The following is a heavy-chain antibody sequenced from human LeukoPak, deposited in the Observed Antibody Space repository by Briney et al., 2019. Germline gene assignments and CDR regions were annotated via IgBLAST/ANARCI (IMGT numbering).Heavy chain of an antibody. D-gene: IGHD4-23*01. J-gene: IGHJ4*02. CDR2: ITTSDGNT. CDR3: AKDGGLWVTAHWGDS. V-gene: IGHV3-23*01. Sequence: GGSLRLSCAASGFTFSSYTMSWVRQAPGKGLEWVSTITTSDGNTYYADSVKGRFTVSRDDSKNTLYLQMNSLRAEDTAVYYCAKDGGLWVTAHWGDSWGRGTLVTVSS. CDR1: GFTFSSYT.